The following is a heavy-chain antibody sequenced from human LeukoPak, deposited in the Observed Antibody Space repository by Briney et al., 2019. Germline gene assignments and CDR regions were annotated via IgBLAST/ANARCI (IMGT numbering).Heavy chain of an antibody. D-gene: IGHD1-26*01. CDR1: GGSISTSDFD. CDR2: VSSSGKS. Sequence: SETLSLICAVSGGSISTSDFDWAWIRQPPGQGLEWIATVSSSGKSYYNPYLMSRVTISVDTSKNHFSLDVTSVTAADTGLFYCARFKGGTGFDYWGRGILVIVS. CDR3: ARFKGGTGFDY. V-gene: IGHV4-39*01. J-gene: IGHJ4*02.